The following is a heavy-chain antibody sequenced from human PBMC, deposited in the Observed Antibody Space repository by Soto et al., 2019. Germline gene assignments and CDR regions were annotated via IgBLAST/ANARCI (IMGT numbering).Heavy chain of an antibody. Sequence: QVQLVQSGAEVKKPGASVKVSCKASGYTFTSYDINWVRQATGQGLEWMGWMNPNSGNTGYAQKFQGRVTMTRNTSISKAYMELSSLRSEDTAVYYCARTMYYDFWSGYALPNYYYYGMDVWGQGTTVTVSS. CDR3: ARTMYYDFWSGYALPNYYYYGMDV. D-gene: IGHD3-3*01. J-gene: IGHJ6*02. V-gene: IGHV1-8*01. CDR2: MNPNSGNT. CDR1: GYTFTSYD.